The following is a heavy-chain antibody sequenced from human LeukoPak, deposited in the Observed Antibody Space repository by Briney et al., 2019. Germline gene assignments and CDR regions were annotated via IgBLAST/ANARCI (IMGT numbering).Heavy chain of an antibody. V-gene: IGHV3-30*18. CDR3: AKGHVPLFDY. CDR1: GFTFSSYG. J-gene: IGHJ4*02. CDR2: ISYDGSNK. Sequence: PGGSLRLSCAASGFTFSSYGMHWVRQAPGKGLEWVAVISYDGSNKYYADSVKGRFTISRDNSKHTLYLQMNSLRAEDTAVYYCAKGHVPLFDYWGQRTLVTVSS. D-gene: IGHD2-2*01.